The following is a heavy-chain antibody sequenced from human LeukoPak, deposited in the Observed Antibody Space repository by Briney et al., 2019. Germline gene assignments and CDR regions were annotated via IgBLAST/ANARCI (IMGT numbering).Heavy chain of an antibody. CDR2: ISSSGSTI. Sequence: GGSLRLSCAASGFTFSSYEMNWVRQAPGKGLEWVSYISSSGSTIYYADSVKGRFTISRDNAKNSLYLQMNSLRAEDTAVYYCARQYSSSWYGMMTGAFDIWGQGTMVTVSS. V-gene: IGHV3-48*03. CDR3: ARQYSSSWYGMMTGAFDI. J-gene: IGHJ3*02. D-gene: IGHD6-13*01. CDR1: GFTFSSYE.